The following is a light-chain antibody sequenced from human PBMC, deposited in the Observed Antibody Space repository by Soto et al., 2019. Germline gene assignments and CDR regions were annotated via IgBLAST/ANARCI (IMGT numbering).Light chain of an antibody. Sequence: EIVMTQSPATLSVSPGETAALSCRASQSVDSTVAWYQQKPGQPPRLLIYDASTRATGIPARFSGSGSGTEFTLTISRLQSEDFAVYFCQQYHKLPPYTFGQGTKLEIK. CDR2: DAS. J-gene: IGKJ2*01. CDR3: QQYHKLPPYT. V-gene: IGKV3-15*01. CDR1: QSVDST.